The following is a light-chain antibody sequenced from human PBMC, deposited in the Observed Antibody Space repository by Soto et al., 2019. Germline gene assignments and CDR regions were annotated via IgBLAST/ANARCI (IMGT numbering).Light chain of an antibody. J-gene: IGKJ2*01. CDR1: QSISTW. V-gene: IGKV1-5*01. CDR2: DAS. Sequence: DIQMTQSPSTLSASVGDRVSITCRASQSISTWLAWYQQKPGKAPKLLINDASNLESGVSSRFSGRGSGTDFTLTISSLQPDDSATYFCQQYNTYSTFGQGTKLEIK. CDR3: QQYNTYST.